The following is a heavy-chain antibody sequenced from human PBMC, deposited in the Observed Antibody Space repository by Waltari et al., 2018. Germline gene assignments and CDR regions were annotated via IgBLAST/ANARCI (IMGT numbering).Heavy chain of an antibody. CDR1: GYSFSGHW. CDR3: AREGTTPALDY. D-gene: IGHD4-17*01. V-gene: IGHV5-10-1*03. J-gene: IGHJ4*02. CDR2: IDPSDSYT. Sequence: EVQLVQSGAEVKQPGESLRISCKGSGYSFSGHWINWVRQRPGKGLEWMGRIDPSDSYTNYSPSFQGHVTFSADKSISIAYLQWSSLKASDTAIYYCAREGTTPALDYWGQGTLVTVSS.